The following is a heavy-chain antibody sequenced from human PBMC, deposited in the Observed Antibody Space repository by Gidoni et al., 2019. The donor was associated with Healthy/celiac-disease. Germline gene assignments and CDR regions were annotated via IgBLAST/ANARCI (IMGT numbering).Heavy chain of an antibody. J-gene: IGHJ4*02. CDR3: ARAGYYYGSGRGLIDY. CDR1: GGSFSGYY. Sequence: QLQLQQWGAGLLKPSETLSLTCAVYGGSFSGYYWSWIRQPPGKGLEWIGEINHSGSTNYNPSLKSRVTISVDTSKNQFSLKLSSVTAADTAVYYCARAGYYYGSGRGLIDYWGQGTLVTVSS. V-gene: IGHV4-34*01. D-gene: IGHD3-10*01. CDR2: INHSGST.